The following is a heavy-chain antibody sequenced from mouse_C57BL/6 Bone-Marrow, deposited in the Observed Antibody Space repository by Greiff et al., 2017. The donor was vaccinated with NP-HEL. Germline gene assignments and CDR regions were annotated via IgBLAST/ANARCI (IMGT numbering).Heavy chain of an antibody. CDR1: GYTFTSYG. J-gene: IGHJ3*01. D-gene: IGHD2-4*01. CDR2: INPRSGNT. V-gene: IGHV1-81*01. Sequence: QVHVKQSGAELARPGASVKLSCKASGYTFTSYGISWVKQRTGQGLEWIGEINPRSGNTYYNEKFKGKATLTADKSSSTAYMELRSLTSEDSAVYFCARTHYDYDGAWFAYWGQGTLVTVSA. CDR3: ARTHYDYDGAWFAY.